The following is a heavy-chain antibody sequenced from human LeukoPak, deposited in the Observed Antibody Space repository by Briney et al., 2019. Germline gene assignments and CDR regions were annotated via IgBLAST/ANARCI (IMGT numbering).Heavy chain of an antibody. CDR3: ARYGITIVRGGEYYFDS. Sequence: PSETLSLTCTVSGGSISGYFWSWIRQPPGKRLEWIGYIHYSGSTNYNPSLNSRVTISVDTSKNQFSLRLSSVTAADTAVYYCARYGITIVRGGEYYFDSWGQGTLVTVSS. CDR2: IHYSGST. J-gene: IGHJ4*02. D-gene: IGHD3-10*01. CDR1: GGSISGYF. V-gene: IGHV4-59*08.